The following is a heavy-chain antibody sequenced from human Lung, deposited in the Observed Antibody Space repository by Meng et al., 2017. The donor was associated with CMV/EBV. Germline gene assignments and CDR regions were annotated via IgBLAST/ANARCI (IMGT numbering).Heavy chain of an antibody. CDR1: GFMFSDYY. D-gene: IGHD6-25*01. V-gene: IGHV3-11*04. J-gene: IGHJ4*02. CDR2: ISGGGGTI. CDR3: ARAAFLRNYFDY. Sequence: LTXXASGFMFSDYYITWIRQAPGKGLEWVSYISGGGGTIYYADSVKGRFIISRDNARNSLYLQMNSLRAEDTAVYYCARAAFLRNYFDYWGQGTLVTVSS.